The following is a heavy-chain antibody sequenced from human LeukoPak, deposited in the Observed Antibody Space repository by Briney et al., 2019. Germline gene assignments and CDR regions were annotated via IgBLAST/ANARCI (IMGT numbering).Heavy chain of an antibody. CDR2: IYHTGYS. CDR1: NYSLKRGYY. Sequence: SETLSLTCSVSNYSLKRGYYWGWIRQPPGKGLEWIGNIYHTGYSYSNPSLKSRVSLSVDTSKNQFSLKLTSVTAADTAMYYCARSFSSGWPYVDFWGQGTLVTVSS. J-gene: IGHJ4*02. V-gene: IGHV4-38-2*02. D-gene: IGHD6-19*01. CDR3: ARSFSSGWPYVDF.